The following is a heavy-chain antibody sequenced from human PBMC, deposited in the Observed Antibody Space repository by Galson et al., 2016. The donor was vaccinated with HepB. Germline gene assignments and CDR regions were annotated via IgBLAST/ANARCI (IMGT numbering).Heavy chain of an antibody. D-gene: IGHD3-10*01. V-gene: IGHV3-11*06. Sequence: SLRLSCAASGFTFSDYYMTWIRQAPGQGLEWISYISSNSRYTNYADSVKGRFTISRDNSKNSLNLQMNSLRAEDTAVYYCARSGLSAIRGRSEFDSWGQGTLVTVS. J-gene: IGHJ4*02. CDR1: GFTFSDYY. CDR3: ARSGLSAIRGRSEFDS. CDR2: ISSNSRYT.